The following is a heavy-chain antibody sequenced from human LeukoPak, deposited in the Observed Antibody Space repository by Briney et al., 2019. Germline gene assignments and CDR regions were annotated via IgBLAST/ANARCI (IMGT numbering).Heavy chain of an antibody. CDR3: ARDGSTVTNYYFVY. D-gene: IGHD4-11*01. J-gene: IGHJ4*02. CDR2: ISSSSTYI. Sequence: KSGGSLRLSCAASGFTFSSYSMNWVRQAPGKGLEWVSSISSSSTYIYHADSVKGRFTISRDNAKNSLYLQMNSLRAEDTAVYYCARDGSTVTNYYFVYWCQGTLVTVSS. CDR1: GFTFSSYS. V-gene: IGHV3-21*01.